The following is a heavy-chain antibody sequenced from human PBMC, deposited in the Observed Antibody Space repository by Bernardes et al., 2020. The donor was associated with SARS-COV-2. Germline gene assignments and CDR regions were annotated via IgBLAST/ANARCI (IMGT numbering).Heavy chain of an antibody. V-gene: IGHV4-31*03. Sequence: SETLSLTCTVSGGSISSGGYYWSWIRQHPGKGLEWIGYIYYSGSTYYNPSLKSRVTISVDTSKNQFSLKLSSVTAADTAVYYCARASGGSGWYGGAFDIWGQGTMVTVSS. CDR1: GGSISSGGYY. J-gene: IGHJ3*02. CDR3: ARASGGSGWYGGAFDI. CDR2: IYYSGST. D-gene: IGHD6-19*01.